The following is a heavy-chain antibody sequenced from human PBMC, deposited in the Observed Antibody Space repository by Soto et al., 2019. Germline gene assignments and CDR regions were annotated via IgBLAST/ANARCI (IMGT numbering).Heavy chain of an antibody. V-gene: IGHV1-18*01. CDR3: AREPNYLDS. Sequence: QVQLVQSGAEVKKPGASVKVSCKASGYTFTSYGISWVRQAPGQGLEWMGWISAYNGNPNYAQKPQGRVTMTTDTPTSKAYMELRSLRSDGTAMYYCAREPNYLDSWGQVTLVTVSS. CDR1: GYTFTSYG. J-gene: IGHJ4*02. CDR2: ISAYNGNP.